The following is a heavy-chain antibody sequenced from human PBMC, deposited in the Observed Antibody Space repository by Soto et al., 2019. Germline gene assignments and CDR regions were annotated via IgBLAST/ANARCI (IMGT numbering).Heavy chain of an antibody. CDR3: ARVTLEEWELPYSFDY. CDR2: INHSGST. Sequence: SETLSLTYAVYGGSFSGYYWSWILQPPGKGLEWIGEINHSGSTNYNPSLKSRVTISVDTSKNQFSLKLSSVTAADTAVYYCARVTLEEWELPYSFDYWGQGTLVTVSS. D-gene: IGHD1-26*01. J-gene: IGHJ4*02. V-gene: IGHV4-34*01. CDR1: GGSFSGYY.